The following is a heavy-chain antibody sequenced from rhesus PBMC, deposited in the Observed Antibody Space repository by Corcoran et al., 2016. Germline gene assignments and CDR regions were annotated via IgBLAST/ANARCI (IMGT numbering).Heavy chain of an antibody. CDR3: PSERLPAYYVFDS. CDR2: IHVVGSST. D-gene: IGHD6-31*01. Sequence: QLQLQESGPGPVKRSETLSVTCAGSGGSISSSYWSWMRTAPGEGLEWIGCIHVVGSSTNYAPTLECRVTPALYTSKPLLPLMLRSVTASDTAVYYCPSERLPAYYVFDSWGQRVVVPVSS. CDR1: GGSISSSY. V-gene: IGHV4-169*02. J-gene: IGHJ6*01.